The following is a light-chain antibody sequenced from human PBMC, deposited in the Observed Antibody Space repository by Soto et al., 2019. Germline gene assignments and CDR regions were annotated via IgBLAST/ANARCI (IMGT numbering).Light chain of an antibody. CDR1: SSDIDGYNY. CDR2: DVR. CDR3: CSYAGSYTFVV. V-gene: IGLV2-11*01. J-gene: IGLJ2*01. Sequence: QSALTQPRSVSGSPGQSVTISCTGTSSDIDGYNYVSWYQQHPGKAPKLMIYDVRKRPSGVPDRFSGSKSGNTASLTISWLQAEDEADYYCCSYAGSYTFVVFGGGTKVTVL.